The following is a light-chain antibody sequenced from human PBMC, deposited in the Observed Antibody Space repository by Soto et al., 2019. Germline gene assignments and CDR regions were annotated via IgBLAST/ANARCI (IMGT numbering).Light chain of an antibody. J-gene: IGLJ2*01. CDR2: DVT. CDR1: SSDVGGYNY. CDR3: SSYRSSDTLE. V-gene: IGLV2-14*03. Sequence: QSVLTQPASVSGSPGQSITISCTGTSSDVGGYNYVSWYQQHPGKAHKLMIYDVTNRPSGVSNRFSGSKSGNTASLTISGLQAEDEADYYCSSYRSSDTLEFGGGTKVTVL.